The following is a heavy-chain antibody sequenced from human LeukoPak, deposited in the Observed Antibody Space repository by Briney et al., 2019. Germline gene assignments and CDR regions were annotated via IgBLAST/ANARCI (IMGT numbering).Heavy chain of an antibody. V-gene: IGHV1-2*02. D-gene: IGHD3-10*01. CDR3: ARDLRFGELLPFHYYYYYMDV. CDR2: INPNSGGT. CDR1: GYTFTGYY. Sequence: GASVKVSCKASGYTFTGYYMHWVRQAPGQGLEWMGWINPNSGGTNYAQKFQGRVTMTRDTSISTAYMELSRLRSDDTAVYYCARDLRFGELLPFHYYYYYMDVWGKGTTVTISS. J-gene: IGHJ6*03.